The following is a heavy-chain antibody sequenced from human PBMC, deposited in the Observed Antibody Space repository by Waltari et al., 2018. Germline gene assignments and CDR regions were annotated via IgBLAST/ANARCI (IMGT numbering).Heavy chain of an antibody. CDR3: ARDRIVGDSF. D-gene: IGHD1-26*01. V-gene: IGHV3-23*03. J-gene: IGHJ4*02. CDR2: IYAGGST. CDR1: GFSFKNYD. Sequence: EVQLLEAGGEFVQQGGSMRLPCVASGFSFKNYDMSWVRQAPGKGLEWVSTIYAGGSTYYADSVKGRFIISRENSRDTLYLQMNSLRTEDTALYFCARDRIVGDSFWGQGTPVTVSS.